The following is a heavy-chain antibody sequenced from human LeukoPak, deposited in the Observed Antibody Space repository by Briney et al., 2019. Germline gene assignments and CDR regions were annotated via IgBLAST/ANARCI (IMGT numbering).Heavy chain of an antibody. CDR1: GGTFSSYA. J-gene: IGHJ4*02. D-gene: IGHD1-1*01. V-gene: IGHV1-69*05. Sequence: ASVKVSCKASGGTFSSYAISWVRQAPGQGLEWMGRTIPIFGTANYAQKFQGRVTITTDESTSTAYKELSSLRSEDTAVYYCATRGGTKGDSQYWGQGTLVTVSS. CDR2: TIPIFGTA. CDR3: ATRGGTKGDSQY.